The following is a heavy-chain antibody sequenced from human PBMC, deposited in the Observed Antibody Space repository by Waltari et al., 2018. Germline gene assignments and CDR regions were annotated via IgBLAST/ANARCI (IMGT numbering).Heavy chain of an antibody. V-gene: IGHV1-69*08. J-gene: IGHJ6*02. CDR2: IIPILGIA. CDR1: GGTFSSYT. D-gene: IGHD6-13*01. CDR3: AREVRSSSWYNYYYGMDV. Sequence: QVQLVQSGAEVKKPGSSVKVSCKASGGTFSSYTISWVRQAPGQGLEWMGRIIPILGIANYAKKFQGRVTITADKSTSTAYMELSSLRSEDTAVYYCAREVRSSSWYNYYYGMDVWGQGTTVTVSS.